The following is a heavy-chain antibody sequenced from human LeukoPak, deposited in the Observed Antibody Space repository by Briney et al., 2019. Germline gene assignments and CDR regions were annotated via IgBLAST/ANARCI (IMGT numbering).Heavy chain of an antibody. Sequence: GGSLRLSCTASEFSISRHYMSWVRQAPGKGLEWVSTFSIGGTTYYAASVKGRFSISRDNAKNSVYLQMNSLRAEDTAVYYCARARYNWNDGGNYYYMDVWGKGTTVTVSS. CDR1: EFSISRHY. J-gene: IGHJ6*03. D-gene: IGHD1-1*01. CDR3: ARARYNWNDGGNYYYMDV. CDR2: FSIGGTT. V-gene: IGHV3-66*01.